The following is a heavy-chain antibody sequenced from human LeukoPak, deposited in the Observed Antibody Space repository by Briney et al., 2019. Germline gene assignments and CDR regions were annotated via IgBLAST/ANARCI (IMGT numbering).Heavy chain of an antibody. CDR3: AREAYGDYDS. CDR1: AFTFSSYA. J-gene: IGHJ5*01. D-gene: IGHD4-17*01. V-gene: IGHV3-23*01. Sequence: GGSLRLSCAASAFTFSSYAMSWVRQAPGKGLEWVSAISAGADSTYYADSVQGRFTISRDNSKNTLHLQMSGLRAEDTAVYFCAREAYGDYDSWGQGTLVTVSS. CDR2: ISAGADST.